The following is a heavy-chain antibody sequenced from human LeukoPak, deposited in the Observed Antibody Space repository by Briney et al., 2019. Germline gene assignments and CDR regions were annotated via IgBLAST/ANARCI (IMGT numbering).Heavy chain of an antibody. D-gene: IGHD1-26*01. CDR3: ARGRPTGSSRRFIVQ. CDR2: MSSGGTYI. Sequence: PGGSLRLSCAASGFTVSSNYVNWVRQAPGKGLEWVSSMSSGGTYIYYADSVRGRFTISRDNAKDSLFLLMNSLRVEDTAVYYCARGRPTGSSRRFIVQWGQGTLVSVSS. J-gene: IGHJ4*02. V-gene: IGHV3-21*06. CDR1: GFTVSSNY.